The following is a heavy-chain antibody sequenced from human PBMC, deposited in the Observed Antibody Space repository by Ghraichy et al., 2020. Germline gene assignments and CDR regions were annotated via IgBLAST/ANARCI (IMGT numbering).Heavy chain of an antibody. CDR2: ISHSGGT. J-gene: IGHJ4*02. Sequence: SETLSLTCTVSGGSISNYGYQWGWIRRPPGRGLEWIGSISHSGGTYYNAPLKSRVAISADMSTDQFSLSLSSVTAADTALYYCARRAYYGDNSSPNFYFDYWGQGTLVTVSS. D-gene: IGHD4-23*01. CDR3: ARRAYYGDNSSPNFYFDY. CDR1: GGSISNYGYQ. V-gene: IGHV4-39*07.